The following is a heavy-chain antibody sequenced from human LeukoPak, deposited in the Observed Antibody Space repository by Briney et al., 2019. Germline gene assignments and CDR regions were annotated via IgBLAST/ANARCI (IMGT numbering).Heavy chain of an antibody. Sequence: PSETLSLTCTVSGASISSYYWSWIRQPAGKGLEWIGRIYTSGSTNYNPSLKSRVTMSVDTSKNQFSLKLSSVTAADTAVYYCARGYYYILTGYLYFDYWGQGTLVTVSS. CDR2: IYTSGST. D-gene: IGHD3-9*01. J-gene: IGHJ4*02. CDR1: GASISSYY. CDR3: ARGYYYILTGYLYFDY. V-gene: IGHV4-4*07.